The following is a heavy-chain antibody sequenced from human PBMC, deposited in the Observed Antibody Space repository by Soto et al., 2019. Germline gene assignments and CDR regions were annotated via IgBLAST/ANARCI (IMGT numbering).Heavy chain of an antibody. V-gene: IGHV3-74*01. D-gene: IGHD3-10*01. CDR3: TRGPRPISTGTGAY. Sequence: EVQLVESGGGLVPPGGSVRLSCAASGFIFKMYWMHWVRQSLGKGLAWISRIYNDGTYSDYADSVRGRFTISRDNVNDTLYLQMYNLRAEDSGLYYCTRGPRPISTGTGAYWGQGTQVTVSS. CDR1: GFIFKMYW. CDR2: IYNDGTYS. J-gene: IGHJ4*02.